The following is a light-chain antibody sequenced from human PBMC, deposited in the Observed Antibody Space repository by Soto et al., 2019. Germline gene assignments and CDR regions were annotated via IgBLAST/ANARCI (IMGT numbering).Light chain of an antibody. CDR3: QKYGSSPKK. V-gene: IGKV3-20*01. J-gene: IGKJ1*01. CDR1: QSVSSSY. Sequence: EIVLTQSPVTLSLSPGEIATLSCSASQSVSSSYLAWYQQKPGQAPRLLIYGASSRATGIPDRFSGSGSGTDFTLTISRLEPEDFAVYYCQKYGSSPKKFGQGTKVGIK. CDR2: GAS.